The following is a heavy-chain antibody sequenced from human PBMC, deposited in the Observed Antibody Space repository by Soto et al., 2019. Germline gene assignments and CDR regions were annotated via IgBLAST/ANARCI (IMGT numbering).Heavy chain of an antibody. V-gene: IGHV3-30*03. CDR3: AREEIAVAGIYYYYYGMDV. D-gene: IGHD6-19*01. CDR2: ISYDGSNK. Sequence: GGSLRLSCAASGFTFSGYGMHWVRQSPGKGLEWVAVISYDGSNKYYADSVKGRFTISRDNAKNSLYLQMNSLRAEDTAVYYCAREEIAVAGIYYYYYGMDVWGQGTTVTVSS. J-gene: IGHJ6*02. CDR1: GFTFSGYG.